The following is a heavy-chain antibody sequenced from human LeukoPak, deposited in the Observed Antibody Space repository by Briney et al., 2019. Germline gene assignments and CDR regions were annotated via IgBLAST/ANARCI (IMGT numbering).Heavy chain of an antibody. CDR3: ARGSSGYYCDHFQS. V-gene: IGHV3-7*01. D-gene: IGHD3-22*01. Sequence: GGSLRLSCAASGFTFSNHWMTWIRQAPGKGLDWVANIKQDGIEKYYVDSVEGRFTVSRDNTKNSLFLQMHSLRVDNTAVYYCARGSSGYYCDHFQSWGQGSLVTVSS. CDR1: GFTFSNHW. CDR2: IKQDGIEK. J-gene: IGHJ1*01.